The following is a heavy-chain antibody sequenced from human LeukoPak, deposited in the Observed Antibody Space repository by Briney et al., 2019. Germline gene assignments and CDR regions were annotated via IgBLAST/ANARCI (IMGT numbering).Heavy chain of an antibody. V-gene: IGHV3-23*01. Sequence: AGGSLRLSCAVSGITLSNYGMSWVRQAPGKGLEWVSAISGSGGSTYYADSVKGRFTISRDNSKNTLYLQMNSLRAEDTAVYYCAKDNAAMVTGMWFDPWGQGTLVTVSS. D-gene: IGHD5-18*01. CDR1: GITLSNYG. CDR3: AKDNAAMVTGMWFDP. J-gene: IGHJ5*02. CDR2: ISGSGGST.